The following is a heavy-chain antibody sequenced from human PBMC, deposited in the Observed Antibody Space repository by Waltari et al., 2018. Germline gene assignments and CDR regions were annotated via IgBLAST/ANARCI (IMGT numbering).Heavy chain of an antibody. CDR3: ARGPTSTTGYYYYYYMDV. Sequence: QVQLVQSGAEVKKPGASVKVSCKAPGYTFTSYDITWARQATGQGLEWMGWMNPNSGNTGYAQKFQGRVTITRNTSISTAYMELSSLRSEDTAVYYCARGPTSTTGYYYYYYMDVWGKGTTVTVSS. CDR1: GYTFTSYD. J-gene: IGHJ6*03. D-gene: IGHD1-1*01. V-gene: IGHV1-8*03. CDR2: MNPNSGNT.